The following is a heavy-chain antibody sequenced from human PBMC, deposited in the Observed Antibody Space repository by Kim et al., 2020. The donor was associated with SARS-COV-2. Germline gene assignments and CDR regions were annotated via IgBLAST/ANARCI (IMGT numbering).Heavy chain of an antibody. V-gene: IGHV3-64D*06. D-gene: IGHD1-1*01. Sequence: GGSLRLSCSASGFTFSDYGLHWVRQAPGKGLEHVCAISGDGGTTYCADSVKGTFTMSRDNSKNTLYLQMSSLRLEDTAIYYCVKEYRWNPLDYWGLGTLVTVSS. CDR2: ISGDGGTT. J-gene: IGHJ4*02. CDR1: GFTFSDYG. CDR3: VKEYRWNPLDY.